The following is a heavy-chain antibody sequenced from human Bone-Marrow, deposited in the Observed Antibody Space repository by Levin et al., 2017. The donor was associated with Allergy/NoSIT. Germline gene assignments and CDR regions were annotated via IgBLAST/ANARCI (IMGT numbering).Heavy chain of an antibody. J-gene: IGHJ6*02. Sequence: GESLKISCAASGFTFSSYAMSWVRQAPGKGLEWVSAISGSGGSTYYADSVKGRFTISRDNSKNTLYLQMNSLRAEDTAVYYCAKSWQQGLYYYYGMDVWGQGTTVTVSS. D-gene: IGHD6-13*01. V-gene: IGHV3-23*01. CDR1: GFTFSSYA. CDR2: ISGSGGST. CDR3: AKSWQQGLYYYYGMDV.